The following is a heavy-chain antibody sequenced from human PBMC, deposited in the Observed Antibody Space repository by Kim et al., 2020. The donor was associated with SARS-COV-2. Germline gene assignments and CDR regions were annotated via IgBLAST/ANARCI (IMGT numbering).Heavy chain of an antibody. CDR2: IYHSGST. V-gene: IGHV4-30-2*01. CDR1: GGSISSGGYS. CDR3: ARGIVVVKDYWYFDL. Sequence: SETLSLTCAVSGGSISSGGYSWSWIRQPPGKGLEWIGYIYHSGSTYYNPSLKSRVTISVDRSKNQFSLKLSSVTAADTAVYYCARGIVVVKDYWYFDLWGRGTLVTVSS. J-gene: IGHJ2*01. D-gene: IGHD3-22*01.